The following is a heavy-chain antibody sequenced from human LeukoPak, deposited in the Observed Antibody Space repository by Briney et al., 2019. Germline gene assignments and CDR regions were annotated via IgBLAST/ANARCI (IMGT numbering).Heavy chain of an antibody. CDR1: GESFSGYY. Sequence: SETLSLTCAVLGESFSGYYWTWIRQTPGKGLEWIGEISHSGNTNYNPSLKSRVTISGDTAKNQFSLMLSSVTAADTAVYFCALGDCSSTSCYVFDYWGQGTLVTVSS. CDR3: ALGDCSSTSCYVFDY. CDR2: ISHSGNT. J-gene: IGHJ4*02. V-gene: IGHV4-34*01. D-gene: IGHD2-2*01.